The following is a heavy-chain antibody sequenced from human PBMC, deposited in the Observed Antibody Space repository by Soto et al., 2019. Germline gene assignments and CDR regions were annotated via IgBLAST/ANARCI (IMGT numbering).Heavy chain of an antibody. Sequence: GGSLRLSCAASGSTFSDYYMSWIRQAPGKGLEWVSYISSSSSYTNYADSVKGRFTISRDNAKNSLYLQMNSLRAEDTAVYYCARSLVVPASHFDYWGQGTLVTVSS. D-gene: IGHD2-2*01. CDR2: ISSSSSYT. J-gene: IGHJ4*02. V-gene: IGHV3-11*06. CDR3: ARSLVVPASHFDY. CDR1: GSTFSDYY.